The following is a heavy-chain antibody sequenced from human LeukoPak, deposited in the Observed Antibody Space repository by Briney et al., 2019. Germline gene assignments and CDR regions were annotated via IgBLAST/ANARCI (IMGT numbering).Heavy chain of an antibody. CDR1: GYTFTGYY. CDR2: INPNSGGT. D-gene: IGHD3-10*01. Sequence: ASVKVSCKASGYTFTGYYMHWVRQAPGQGLEWMGWINPNSGGTNYAQKFQGRVTMTRDTSNSTAYMEPSRLRSDDTAVYYCARDLEYYYGSGSYYTSGDYWGQGTLVTVSS. J-gene: IGHJ4*02. CDR3: ARDLEYYYGSGSYYTSGDY. V-gene: IGHV1-2*02.